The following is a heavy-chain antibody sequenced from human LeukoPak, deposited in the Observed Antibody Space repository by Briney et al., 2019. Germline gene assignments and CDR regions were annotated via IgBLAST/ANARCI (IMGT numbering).Heavy chain of an antibody. CDR1: GGTFSSYA. V-gene: IGHV1-69*05. J-gene: IGHJ6*03. Sequence: SVKVSCKASGGTFSSYAISRVPQAPGQGLEWMGGIIPIFGTANYAQKFQGRVTITTDESTSTAYMELSSLRSEDTAVYYCAGTRIAAAGDYYYYYYMDVWGKGTTVTVSS. CDR3: AGTRIAAAGDYYYYYYMDV. D-gene: IGHD6-13*01. CDR2: IIPIFGTA.